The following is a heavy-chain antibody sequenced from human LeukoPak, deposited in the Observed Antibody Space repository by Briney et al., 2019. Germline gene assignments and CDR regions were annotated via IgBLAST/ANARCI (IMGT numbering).Heavy chain of an antibody. V-gene: IGHV3-9*01. CDR2: ISWNSGSI. CDR3: AKGVGFCMVRGPHPFDY. Sequence: GGSLRLSCAASGFTFVDYAMHWVRQAPGKGLEWVSGISWNSGSIGYADSVKGRFTISRDNAKNSLYLQMNSLRAEDTALNYCAKGVGFCMVRGPHPFDYWGQGTLVTVSS. J-gene: IGHJ4*02. CDR1: GFTFVDYA. D-gene: IGHD3-10*01.